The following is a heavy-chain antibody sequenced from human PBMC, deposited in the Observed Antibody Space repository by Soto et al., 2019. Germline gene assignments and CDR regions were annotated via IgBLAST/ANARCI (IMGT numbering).Heavy chain of an antibody. CDR2: INPQNGNR. D-gene: IGHD3-22*01. CDR1: GYSFSYYG. V-gene: IGHV1-18*01. CDR3: ARDRLRGYDSIGFYS. J-gene: IGHJ4*02. Sequence: QVQLVQSGAEVRKPGASVKVSCQGFGYSFSYYGVNWVRQAPGQGLEWMGWINPQNGNRNYAQKFEYRVTITARASTTTHYLELRSQKSDGSATYYCARDRLRGYDSIGFYSWGQGTLVTVSS.